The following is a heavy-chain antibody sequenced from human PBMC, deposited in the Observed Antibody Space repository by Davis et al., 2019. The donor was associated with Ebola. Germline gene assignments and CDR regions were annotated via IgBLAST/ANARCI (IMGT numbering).Heavy chain of an antibody. CDR1: GFTFSGYR. J-gene: IGHJ5*02. V-gene: IGHV3-21*01. CDR3: ARDQSGILFDP. CDR2: ISSSSSYI. Sequence: GESLKISCAASGFTFSGYRMNWVRQAPGKGLEWVSSISSSSSYIYYADSVKGRFTISRDNAKNSLYLQMNSLRAEDAAVYYCARDQSGILFDPWGQGTLVTVSS. D-gene: IGHD6-13*01.